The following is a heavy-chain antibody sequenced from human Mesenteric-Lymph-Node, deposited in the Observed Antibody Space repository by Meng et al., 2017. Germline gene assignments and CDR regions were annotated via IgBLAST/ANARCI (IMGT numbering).Heavy chain of an antibody. CDR1: GFTCGSYE. Sequence: GESLKISCAASGFTCGSYEMNWVREAPGPGLEWGSTISGDGVIQHYTDSAKGRFTISRDSSMRTLYLQMNSLRVEDTAVYYCAKDRVVRGIMGAFDDWGQGSLVTVSS. J-gene: IGHJ4*02. CDR3: AKDRVVRGIMGAFDD. CDR2: ISGDGVIQ. D-gene: IGHD3-10*01. V-gene: IGHV3-23*01.